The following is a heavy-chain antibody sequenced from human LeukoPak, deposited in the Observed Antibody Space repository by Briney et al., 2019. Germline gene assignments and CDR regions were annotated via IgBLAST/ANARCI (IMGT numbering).Heavy chain of an antibody. D-gene: IGHD3-10*01. CDR2: IYHSGST. CDR1: GGSISSGGYY. CDR3: ARLIGSGSAVGGNWFDP. J-gene: IGHJ5*02. Sequence: SETLSLTCTVSGGSISSGGYYWSWIRQPPGKGLEWIGYIYHSGSTYYNPSLKSRVTISVDRSKNQFSLKLSSVTAADTAVYYCARLIGSGSAVGGNWFDPWGQGTLVTVSS. V-gene: IGHV4-30-2*01.